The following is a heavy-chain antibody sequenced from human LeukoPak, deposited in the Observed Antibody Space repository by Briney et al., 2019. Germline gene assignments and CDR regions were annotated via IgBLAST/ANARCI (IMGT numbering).Heavy chain of an antibody. J-gene: IGHJ4*02. D-gene: IGHD1-26*01. CDR1: GFTFTSYS. V-gene: IGHV3-23*01. CDR3: AKGGKWDVTPFDY. CDR2: ISGGGGST. Sequence: GGSLRLSCAASGFTFTSYSMNWVRQAPGKGLEWVSSISGGGGSTYYADSVKGRFTISRDNSKNTLYLQVNSLRAEDTAVYYCAKGGKWDVTPFDYWGQGTLVTVSS.